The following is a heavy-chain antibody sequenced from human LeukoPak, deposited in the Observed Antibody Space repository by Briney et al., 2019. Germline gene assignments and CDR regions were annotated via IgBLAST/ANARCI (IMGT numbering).Heavy chain of an antibody. V-gene: IGHV3-53*01. J-gene: IGHJ6*02. D-gene: IGHD2-21*02. CDR2: IYSGGST. CDR3: ARDLRGGDKLYYYGMDV. CDR1: GFTVSSNY. Sequence: PGGSLRLSCAASGFTVSSNYMSRVRQAPGKGLEWVSVIYSGGSTYYADSVKGRFTISRDNSKNTLYLQMNSLRAEDTAVYYCARDLRGGDKLYYYGMDVWGQGTTVTVSS.